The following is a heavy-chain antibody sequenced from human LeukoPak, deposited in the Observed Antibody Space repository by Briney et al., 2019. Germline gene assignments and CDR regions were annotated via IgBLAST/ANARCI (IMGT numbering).Heavy chain of an antibody. CDR1: GFTFSSYC. CDR3: ARARIDY. Sequence: PGGSLRLSCVGSGFTFSSYCMSWVRQAPGKGLEWVANIKDDGSEIYSVDSVKGRFTISRDNAKNSLYLRMSSLRAEDTAVYYYARARIDYWGQGTLVTVSS. D-gene: IGHD1-14*01. V-gene: IGHV3-7*04. CDR2: IKDDGSEI. J-gene: IGHJ4*02.